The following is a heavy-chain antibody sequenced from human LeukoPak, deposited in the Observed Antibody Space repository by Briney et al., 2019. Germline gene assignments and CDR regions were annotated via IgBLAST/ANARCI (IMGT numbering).Heavy chain of an antibody. D-gene: IGHD6-19*01. CDR2: IYYSGST. J-gene: IGHJ6*02. V-gene: IGHV4-61*08. Sequence: PSETLSLTCTVSGGSVNSGDSFWSWIRQPPGKGLEWIGNIYYSGSTNYNPSPQSRVTVSIDTSKNQFSLKVRSVTPADTAVYYCARKLGIAVGDYYYYGLDIWGQGTTVTVSS. CDR1: GGSVNSGDSF. CDR3: ARKLGIAVGDYYYYGLDI.